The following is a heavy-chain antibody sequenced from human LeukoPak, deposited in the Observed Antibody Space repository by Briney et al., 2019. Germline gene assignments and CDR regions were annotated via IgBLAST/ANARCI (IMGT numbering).Heavy chain of an antibody. CDR1: GFTFSSYG. Sequence: GGSLRLSCAASGFTFSSYGMHWVRQAPGKGLEWVAFIRYDGSNKYYADSVKGRFTISRDNSKNTLYLQMNSLRAEDTAVYYCARDTYCSSTSCYGCEYWGQGTLVTVSS. V-gene: IGHV3-30*02. J-gene: IGHJ4*02. CDR2: IRYDGSNK. CDR3: ARDTYCSSTSCYGCEY. D-gene: IGHD2-2*01.